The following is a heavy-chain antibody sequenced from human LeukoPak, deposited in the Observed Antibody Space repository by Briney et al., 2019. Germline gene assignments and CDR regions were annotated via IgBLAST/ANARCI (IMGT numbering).Heavy chain of an antibody. D-gene: IGHD3-10*01. CDR3: ARDFTMVRGVMIWYYYYMDV. J-gene: IGHJ6*03. CDR1: GLTFSSES. CDR2: ISSSSSTI. Sequence: GGSLRLSCAASGLTFSSESMNWVRQAPGKGVEGFSYISSSSSTIYYADSVKGRFTISRDNAKNSLYLQLNSLRAEDTAVYYCARDFTMVRGVMIWYYYYMDVWGKGTTVTVSS. V-gene: IGHV3-48*01.